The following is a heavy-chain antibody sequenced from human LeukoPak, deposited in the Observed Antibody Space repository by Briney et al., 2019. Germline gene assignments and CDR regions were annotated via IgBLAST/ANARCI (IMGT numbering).Heavy chain of an antibody. CDR2: IYPGDSYT. D-gene: IGHD2-2*01. CDR1: GYSFTNYW. J-gene: IGHJ6*03. CDR3: ERHLPAAINYYMDV. V-gene: IGHV5-51*01. Sequence: GESLKTSRKCSGYSFTNYWIGWVRQMPGKGLERMGIIYPGDSYTRYSPSFQGKVTISADKSISTAYLQWSSLKASDTAMSYCERHLPAAINYYMDVWGKGTTVTVSS.